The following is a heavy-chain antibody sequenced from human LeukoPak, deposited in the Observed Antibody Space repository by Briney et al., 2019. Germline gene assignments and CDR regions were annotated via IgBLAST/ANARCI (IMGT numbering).Heavy chain of an antibody. Sequence: SETLSLTCAVYVEPFSNYFWSWIRQSPGKWLEWIGEINHSGSTNYNSSLTSRVTISVDTSKNQFSLNLSSVTAADTAIYYCARGLGQYDYWGQGTLVTVSS. CDR3: ARGLGQYDY. D-gene: IGHD5-24*01. CDR1: VEPFSNYF. J-gene: IGHJ4*02. V-gene: IGHV4-34*01. CDR2: INHSGST.